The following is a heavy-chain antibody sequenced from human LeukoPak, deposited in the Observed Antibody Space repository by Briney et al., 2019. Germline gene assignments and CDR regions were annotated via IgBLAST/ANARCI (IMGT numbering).Heavy chain of an antibody. V-gene: IGHV4-34*01. D-gene: IGHD3-10*01. CDR1: GGSFSGYY. J-gene: IGHJ4*02. Sequence: PSETLSLTCAVYGGSFSGYYWSWIRQPPGKGLEWIGEINHSGSTNYNPSLKSRVTISVDTSKNQFSLKLSSVTAADTAVYYCARGWVRGVTHFDYWSQGILVTVSS. CDR3: ARGWVRGVTHFDY. CDR2: INHSGST.